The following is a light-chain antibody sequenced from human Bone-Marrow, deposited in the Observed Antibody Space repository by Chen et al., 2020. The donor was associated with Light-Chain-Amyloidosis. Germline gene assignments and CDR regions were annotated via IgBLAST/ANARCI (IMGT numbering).Light chain of an antibody. CDR2: RDT. Sequence: SYELTQPPSVSVSPGQTARITCSGDDLPTKYAYWYQQKPGQAPVLVIHRDTERPSGISERFSGSSAGPTATLTISVVQAADEADYHCQSADSSGTYEVIFGGGTKLTVL. CDR3: QSADSSGTYEVI. J-gene: IGLJ2*01. V-gene: IGLV3-25*03. CDR1: DLPTKY.